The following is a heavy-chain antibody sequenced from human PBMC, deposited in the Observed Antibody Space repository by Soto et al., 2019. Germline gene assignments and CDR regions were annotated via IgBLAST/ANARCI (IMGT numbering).Heavy chain of an antibody. CDR2: ISSTGVTT. J-gene: IGHJ1*01. Sequence: PXGSLRLSCAASGXTFSTYAMTWVRQAPGKGLEWVAYISSTGVTTYYAESVEGRFTISRDNAKSSLSLHLSSLRVEDTAVYYCARYGTRADWWGLGTQGTVSS. CDR3: ARYGTRADW. D-gene: IGHD3-9*01. V-gene: IGHV3-48*03. CDR1: GXTFSTYA.